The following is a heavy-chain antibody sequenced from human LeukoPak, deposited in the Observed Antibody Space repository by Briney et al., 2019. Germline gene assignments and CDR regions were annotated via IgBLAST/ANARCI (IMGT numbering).Heavy chain of an antibody. J-gene: IGHJ4*02. CDR3: ARAGY. V-gene: IGHV3-21*01. CDR1: GFTFSNYN. CDR2: ISNSRSDI. Sequence: GGSLRLSCAASGFTFSNYNMNWVRQAPGKGLEWVSFISNSRSDIYYADSVKGRFTISRDNAKNSLYLQMNSLRVEDTAVYYCARAGYWGQGTLVTVSS.